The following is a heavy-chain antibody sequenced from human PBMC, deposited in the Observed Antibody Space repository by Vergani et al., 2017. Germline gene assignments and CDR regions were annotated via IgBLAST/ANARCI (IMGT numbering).Heavy chain of an antibody. Sequence: QMQLQESGPGLVKASETLSLTCTVSGDSIISRSYYWGWIRQPPGKGLEWIGSIYNSGNGDSSSSLKSRVTISADTSKNQFSLRLTSVTAADTAVYYCASGKYYSDSTSHFRGRYFDVCVGCTLVAVPS. J-gene: IGHJ2*01. CDR1: GDSIISRSYY. CDR3: ASGKYYSDSTSHFRGRYFDV. V-gene: IGHV4-39*01. CDR2: IYNSGNG. D-gene: IGHD3-16*01.